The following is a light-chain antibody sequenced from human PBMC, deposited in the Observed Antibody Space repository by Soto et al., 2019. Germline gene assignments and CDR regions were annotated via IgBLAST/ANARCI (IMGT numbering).Light chain of an antibody. CDR3: QQYDSIPPWT. J-gene: IGKJ1*01. CDR2: GTS. CDR1: QTFCRSY. V-gene: IGKV3-20*01. Sequence: EVVMTQSPANLSVSPGERATLSCRASQTFCRSYLAWYQQKPGQAPRLLIFGTSTRATGIPDRFSGGGSGTDFTLTISRLDPEDYAVYFCQQYDSIPPWTFGQGTKV.